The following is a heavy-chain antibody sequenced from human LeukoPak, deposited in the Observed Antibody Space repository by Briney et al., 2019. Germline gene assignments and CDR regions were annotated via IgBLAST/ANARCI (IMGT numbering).Heavy chain of an antibody. CDR2: INTSGGST. J-gene: IGHJ4*02. Sequence: ASVKVSCKASGYTFTSYYMHWVRQAPGQGLEWMGIINTSGGSTSYAQKFQGRVTITRDTSTSTVYMELSSLRSEDTAVYYCAVDFWSGYLDYWGQGTLVTVSS. D-gene: IGHD3-3*01. V-gene: IGHV1-46*03. CDR3: AVDFWSGYLDY. CDR1: GYTFTSYY.